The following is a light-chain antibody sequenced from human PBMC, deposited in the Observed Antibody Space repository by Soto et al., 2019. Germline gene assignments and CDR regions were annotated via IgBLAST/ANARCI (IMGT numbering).Light chain of an antibody. CDR1: RSNIGAGSD. V-gene: IGLV1-40*01. J-gene: IGLJ1*01. Sequence: QSVLTQPPSVSRDPGQRGTISCTRSRSNIGAGSDVHGYQQLPGPAPKLLIYGNSNRPSGVPDLFSGSMSCTSASLAITGLQADYEADYYCQAYDSSLRGWVFGTGTTLT. CDR3: QAYDSSLRGWV. CDR2: GNS.